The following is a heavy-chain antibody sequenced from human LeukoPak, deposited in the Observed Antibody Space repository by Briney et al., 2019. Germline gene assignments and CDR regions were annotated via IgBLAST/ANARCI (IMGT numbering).Heavy chain of an antibody. D-gene: IGHD1-26*01. J-gene: IGHJ4*02. V-gene: IGHV1-18*01. CDR2: ISAYNGAT. Sequence: ASVKVSCKASGYTFTSHGITWVRQAPGQGLEWLGWISAYNGATNYPQRLQGRVIMTTDTSMNTAYMDLSSLRADDTAVYYCARDRSSGSNYGDYWGQGTLVTVSS. CDR3: ARDRSSGSNYGDY. CDR1: GYTFTSHG.